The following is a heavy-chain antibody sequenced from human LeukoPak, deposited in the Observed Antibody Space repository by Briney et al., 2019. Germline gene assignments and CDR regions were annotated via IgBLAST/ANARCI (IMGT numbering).Heavy chain of an antibody. Sequence: GASVKVPCKASGYTFTSYGISWVRQAPGQGLEWMGWISAYNGNTNYAQKLQGRVTMTTDTSTSTAYMELRSLRSDDTAGYYCAREYSGYDRAHFDYWGQGTLVTVSS. V-gene: IGHV1-18*01. CDR3: AREYSGYDRAHFDY. CDR2: ISAYNGNT. D-gene: IGHD5-12*01. CDR1: GYTFTSYG. J-gene: IGHJ4*02.